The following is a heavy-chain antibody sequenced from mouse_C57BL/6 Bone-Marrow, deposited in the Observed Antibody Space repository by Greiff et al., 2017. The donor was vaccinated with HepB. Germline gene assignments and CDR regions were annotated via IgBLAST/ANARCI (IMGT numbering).Heavy chain of an antibody. CDR2: IDPENGDT. V-gene: IGHV14-4*01. D-gene: IGHD1-1*01. J-gene: IGHJ3*01. CDR1: GFNIKDDY. CDR3: TPRLRIAY. Sequence: EVQLQQSGAELVRPGASVKLSCTASGFNIKDDYMHWVKQRPEQGLEWIGWIDPENGDTAYASKFQGKATITADTSSNTAYLQLSSLTSEDTAVYYCTPRLRIAYWGQGTLVTVSA.